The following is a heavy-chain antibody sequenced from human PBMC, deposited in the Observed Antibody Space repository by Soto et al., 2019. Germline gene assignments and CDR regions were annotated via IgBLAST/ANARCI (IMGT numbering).Heavy chain of an antibody. J-gene: IGHJ4*02. V-gene: IGHV4-30-2*01. Sequence: QLQLQESGSGLVKPSQTLSLTCAVSGGSISSSGYSWSWIRQPPGKGLEWIGYIYHSGSTYYNPSIKSRVTISVDRSKNQFSLKLSSVTAADTAVYYCARENNVLPGGYFDYWGQGTLVTVSS. D-gene: IGHD3-10*01. CDR1: GGSISSSGYS. CDR3: ARENNVLPGGYFDY. CDR2: IYHSGST.